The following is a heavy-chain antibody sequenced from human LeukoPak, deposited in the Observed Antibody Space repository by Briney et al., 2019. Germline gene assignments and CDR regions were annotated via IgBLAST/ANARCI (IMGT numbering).Heavy chain of an antibody. D-gene: IGHD1-1*01. J-gene: IGHJ4*02. Sequence: GSLRPSFTDSGFTLSSYWMHWVRPAPGKGLEWVATIKKDGSEIFYVDSVKGRFTISRDNAKNSLYLQMNSLRVDDTAVYYYARALEYWGQGTLVTVSS. CDR3: ARALEY. V-gene: IGHV3-7*01. CDR1: GFTLSSYW. CDR2: IKKDGSEI.